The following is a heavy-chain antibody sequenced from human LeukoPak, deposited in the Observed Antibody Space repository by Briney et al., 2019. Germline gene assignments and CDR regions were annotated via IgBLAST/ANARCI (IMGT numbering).Heavy chain of an antibody. J-gene: IGHJ4*02. V-gene: IGHV3-23*01. CDR1: VFTYSNYV. Sequence: GGSLRLSCAAPVFTYSNYVLSWVRQAPGKGLEWISPISGSGASTYYADSVKGRFTISRDNSKNSLFLQMNSLRADDTAVYYCTKDITNSATSAFDYWGQGTLVTVSS. CDR2: ISGSGAST. CDR3: TKDITNSATSAFDY. D-gene: IGHD2-15*01.